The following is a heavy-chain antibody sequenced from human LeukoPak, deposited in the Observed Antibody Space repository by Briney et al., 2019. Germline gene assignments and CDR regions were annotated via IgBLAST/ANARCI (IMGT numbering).Heavy chain of an antibody. J-gene: IGHJ5*02. CDR1: GGSIGSSSYY. CDR3: ARDTQGDYVWGSYRLYNWFDP. Sequence: PSETLSLTCTVSGGSIGSSSYYWSWIRQPAGKGLEWIGRIYTSGSTNYNPSLKSRVTISVDTSKNQFSLKLSSVTAADTAVYYCARDTQGDYVWGSYRLYNWFDPWGQGTLVTVSS. V-gene: IGHV4-61*02. D-gene: IGHD3-16*02. CDR2: IYTSGST.